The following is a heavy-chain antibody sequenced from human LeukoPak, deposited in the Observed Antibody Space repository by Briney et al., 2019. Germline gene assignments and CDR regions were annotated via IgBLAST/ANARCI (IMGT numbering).Heavy chain of an antibody. CDR2: ISAYNGNT. V-gene: IGHV1-18*01. Sequence: ASVKVSCKASGYTFTSYGISWVRQAPGQGLEWMGWISAYNGNTNYAQKFQGRVTITADESTSTAYMELSSLRSEDTAVYYYARGVAVAANRWFDPWGQGTLVTVSS. D-gene: IGHD6-19*01. CDR1: GYTFTSYG. J-gene: IGHJ5*02. CDR3: ARGVAVAANRWFDP.